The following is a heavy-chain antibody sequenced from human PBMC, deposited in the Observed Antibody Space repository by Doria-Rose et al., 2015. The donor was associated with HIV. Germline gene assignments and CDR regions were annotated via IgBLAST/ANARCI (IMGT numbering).Heavy chain of an antibody. CDR3: ARIKSSRWYHKYYFDF. CDR1: GVSLSSPGMG. J-gene: IGHJ4*02. V-gene: IGHV2-26*01. D-gene: IGHD6-13*01. CDR2: IFSDDER. Sequence: QVQLVQSGPVLVKPAETLTLTCTVSGVSLSSPGMGVSWIRQPPGKALEWIANIFSDDERSYKTSLKSRLTISRCASKSQVVLTMTDMDPVDTATYYCARIKSSRWYHKYYFDFWGQGTLVIVSA.